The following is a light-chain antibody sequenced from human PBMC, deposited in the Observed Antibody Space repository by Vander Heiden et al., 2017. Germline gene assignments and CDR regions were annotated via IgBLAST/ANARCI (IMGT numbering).Light chain of an antibody. CDR2: AAS. J-gene: IGKJ2*01. V-gene: IGKV1-39*01. CDR1: QSISSY. Sequence: TQMTQSPSSLSPSVGDIVTISSRSSQSISSYLNWYRQTPGKAPELLIYAASSLQSGVPSRFSGSGSGTDFTLTISSLQPEDFATYYCQQRDTFGQGTNLEIK. CDR3: QQRDT.